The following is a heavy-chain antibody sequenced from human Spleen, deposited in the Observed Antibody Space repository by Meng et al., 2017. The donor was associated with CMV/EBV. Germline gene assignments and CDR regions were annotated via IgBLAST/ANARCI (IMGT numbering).Heavy chain of an antibody. CDR1: GYTFTGYY. CDR3: ARARYCSSTSCYPPYYYYGMDV. CDR2: IIPILGIA. Sequence: SVKVSCKASGYTFTGYYMHWVRQAPGQGLEWMGRIIPILGIANYAQKFQGRVTITADKSTSTAYMELSSLRSEDTAVYYCARARYCSSTSCYPPYYYYGMDVWGQGTTVTVSS. D-gene: IGHD2-2*01. J-gene: IGHJ6*02. V-gene: IGHV1-69*02.